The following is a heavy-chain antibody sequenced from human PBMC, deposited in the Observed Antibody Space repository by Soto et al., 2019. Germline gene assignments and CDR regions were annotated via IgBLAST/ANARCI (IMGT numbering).Heavy chain of an antibody. J-gene: IGHJ4*02. Sequence: GGSLRLSCAASGFTFSNAWMSWVRQAPGKGLEWVGRIKSKTDGGTTDYAAPVKGRFTISRDDSKNTLYLQMNSLKTEGTAVYYCTTDLWYYYDSSGYQLFDYWGQGTLVTVSS. V-gene: IGHV3-15*01. D-gene: IGHD3-22*01. CDR1: GFTFSNAW. CDR2: IKSKTDGGTT. CDR3: TTDLWYYYDSSGYQLFDY.